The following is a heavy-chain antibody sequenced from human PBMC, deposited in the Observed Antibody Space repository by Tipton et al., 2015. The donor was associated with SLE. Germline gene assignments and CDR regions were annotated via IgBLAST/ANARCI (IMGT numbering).Heavy chain of an antibody. J-gene: IGHJ4*02. CDR1: GFTFSSYA. V-gene: IGHV3-30-3*01. CDR3: AREGYSYGQYYFDY. D-gene: IGHD5-18*01. CDR2: ISYDGSNK. Sequence: SLRLSCAASGFTFSSYAMSWVRQAPGKGLEWVAVISYDGSNKYYADSVKGRFTISRDNSKNTLYLQMNSLRAEDTAVYYCAREGYSYGQYYFDYWGQGTLVTVSP.